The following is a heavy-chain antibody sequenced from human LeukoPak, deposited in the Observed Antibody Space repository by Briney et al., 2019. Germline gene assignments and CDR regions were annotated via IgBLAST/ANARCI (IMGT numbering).Heavy chain of an antibody. V-gene: IGHV1-2*02. D-gene: IGHD1/OR15-1a*01. Sequence: ASVKVSCKASGYTFNGYYIHWVRQAPGQGLEWMGWINPNSGDTHYAQKFQGRVTVTGDTSISTAYMELTRLRSDDTAVYYCARYNWNTDALDVWGQGTMVTVSS. J-gene: IGHJ3*01. CDR2: INPNSGDT. CDR1: GYTFNGYY. CDR3: ARYNWNTDALDV.